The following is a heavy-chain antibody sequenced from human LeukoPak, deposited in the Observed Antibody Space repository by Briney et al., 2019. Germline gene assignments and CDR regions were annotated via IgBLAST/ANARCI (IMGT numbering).Heavy chain of an antibody. D-gene: IGHD3-3*01. CDR2: INHSGST. J-gene: IGHJ5*02. CDR3: AREEYDFWSGYYA. V-gene: IGHV4-34*01. CDR1: GFTVSSNY. Sequence: GSLRLSCAASGFTVSSNYMSWVRQPPGKGLEWIGEINHSGSTNYNPSLKSRVTISVDTSKNQFSLKLSSVTAADTAVYYCAREEYDFWSGYYAWGQGTLVTVSS.